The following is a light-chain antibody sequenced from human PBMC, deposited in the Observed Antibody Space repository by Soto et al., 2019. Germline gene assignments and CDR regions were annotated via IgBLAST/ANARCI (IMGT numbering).Light chain of an antibody. V-gene: IGKV3-15*01. CDR2: GAS. Sequence: EMVMTQSPATVSVSPGEGATLSCRASHSVGNNLAWYQQKPGQAPRLLTYGASTRATGAPVRFIGSGSGTEFTLTISSLQSEDSAVYYCQQYSNWPLLFGQGTRLEIK. J-gene: IGKJ5*01. CDR3: QQYSNWPLL. CDR1: HSVGNN.